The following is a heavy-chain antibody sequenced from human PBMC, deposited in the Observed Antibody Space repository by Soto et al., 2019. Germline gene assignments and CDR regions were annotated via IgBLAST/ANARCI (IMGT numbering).Heavy chain of an antibody. D-gene: IGHD3-10*01. V-gene: IGHV4-4*02. Sequence: QVKLQESGPGLATPSGTLSLTCAVSGVSISSGNWWTWVRQSPQRGLEYIGEIFHDGTANYYPSFERRVAISVDTSKNQFSLILTSVTAADTAIYFCARLVYDTRLNYMYFDFWGQGTLVTVSS. CDR2: IFHDGTA. J-gene: IGHJ4*02. CDR1: GVSISSGNW. CDR3: ARLVYDTRLNYMYFDF.